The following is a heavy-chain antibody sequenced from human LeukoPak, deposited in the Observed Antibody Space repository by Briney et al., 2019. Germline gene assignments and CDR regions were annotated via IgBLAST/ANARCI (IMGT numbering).Heavy chain of an antibody. J-gene: IGHJ4*02. V-gene: IGHV4-34*01. CDR1: GGSFSGYY. CDR2: INHSGST. D-gene: IGHD6-19*01. Sequence: SETLSLTCAVYGGSFSGYYWSWIRQPPGKGLEWIGEINHSGSTNYNPSLKSRVTISVDTSKNQFSLKLGSVTAADTAVYYCARRMIAVAVFDYWGQGTLVTVSS. CDR3: ARRMIAVAVFDY.